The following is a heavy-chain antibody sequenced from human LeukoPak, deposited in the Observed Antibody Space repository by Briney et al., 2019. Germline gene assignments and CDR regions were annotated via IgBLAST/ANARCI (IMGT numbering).Heavy chain of an antibody. Sequence: GGSLRLSCEPSGFTFSNYDMNWVRQAPGQRLEWVSSITSSSSYVFYADSVKGRFTISRDNSKNSLYLQMNSLRAEDTAVYYCARALIGYYFDYWGQGTLVTVSS. D-gene: IGHD2-8*01. V-gene: IGHV3-21*06. CDR2: ITSSSSYV. CDR3: ARALIGYYFDY. J-gene: IGHJ4*02. CDR1: GFTFSNYD.